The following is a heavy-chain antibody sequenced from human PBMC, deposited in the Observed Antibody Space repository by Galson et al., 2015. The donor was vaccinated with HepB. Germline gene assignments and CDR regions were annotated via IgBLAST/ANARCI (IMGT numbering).Heavy chain of an antibody. CDR2: IRSKGYGGTT. V-gene: IGHV3-49*03. CDR3: TRDFWSGYYKGAY. D-gene: IGHD3-3*01. CDR1: GFTFGDYA. Sequence: SLRLSCAGSGFTFGDYAINWFRQTPGKGLEWVGFIRSKGYGGTTEHAASVKGRFIISRVDSKSIAYLQMNSLKTEDTAVYYCTRDFWSGYYKGAYWGQGTLVTVSS. J-gene: IGHJ4*02.